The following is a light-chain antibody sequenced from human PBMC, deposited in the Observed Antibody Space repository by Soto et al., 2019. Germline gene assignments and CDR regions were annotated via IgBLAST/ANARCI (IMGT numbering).Light chain of an antibody. CDR1: SSDVGGYNY. V-gene: IGLV2-8*01. CDR2: EVS. J-gene: IGLJ2*01. Sequence: QSALTQPPSESGSPGQSVTISCTGTSSDVGGYNYVSWSQQHPGKAPKLMIYEVSKRPSGVPDRFSGSKSGNTASQAVSGLQAEDEADYYCSSYAGSNNLVFGGGTQLTVL. CDR3: SSYAGSNNLV.